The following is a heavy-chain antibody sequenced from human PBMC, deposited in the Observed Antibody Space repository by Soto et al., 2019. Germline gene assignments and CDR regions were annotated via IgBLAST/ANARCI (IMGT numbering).Heavy chain of an antibody. J-gene: IGHJ6*02. CDR2: IYYSGST. CDR1: GGSISSGGYY. V-gene: IGHV4-31*03. CDR3: ARGPQEMATIRYYYYGMDV. Sequence: QVQLQESGPGLVKPSQTLSLTCTVSGGSISSGGYYWSWIRQHPGKGLEWIGYIYYSGSTYYNPSLKSRVTISVDTSKNQSSMKLSSVTAADTAVYYCARGPQEMATIRYYYYGMDVGGQGTTVTVSS. D-gene: IGHD5-12*01.